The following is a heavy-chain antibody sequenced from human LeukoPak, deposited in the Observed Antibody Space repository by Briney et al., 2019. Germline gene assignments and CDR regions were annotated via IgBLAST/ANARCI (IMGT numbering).Heavy chain of an antibody. CDR3: ARGKMATKRRYFDY. V-gene: IGHV4-34*01. J-gene: IGHJ4*02. D-gene: IGHD5-24*01. CDR2: INHSGST. CDR1: GGSFSGYY. Sequence: PSETLSLTCAVYGGSFSGYYCSWIRQPPGKGLEWIGEINHSGSTNYNPSLKSRVTISVDTSKNQFSLKLSSVTAADTAVYYCARGKMATKRRYFDYWGQGTLVTVSS.